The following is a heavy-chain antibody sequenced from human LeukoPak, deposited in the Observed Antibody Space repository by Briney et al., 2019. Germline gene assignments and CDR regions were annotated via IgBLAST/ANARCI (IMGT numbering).Heavy chain of an antibody. CDR2: IYPGDSDT. Sequence: GASLQISCQGSGYRFTSYWIGWVRPMPGKGLEWMGIIYPGDSDTRYSPSFQGQVTISADKSISTAYLQWSSLKASDTVMYYCARLIAAAGTFDYWGQGTLVTVSS. V-gene: IGHV5-51*01. D-gene: IGHD6-13*01. CDR3: ARLIAAAGTFDY. CDR1: GYRFTSYW. J-gene: IGHJ4*02.